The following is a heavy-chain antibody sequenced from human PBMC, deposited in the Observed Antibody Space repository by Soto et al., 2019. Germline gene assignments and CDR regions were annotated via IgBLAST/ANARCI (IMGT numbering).Heavy chain of an antibody. CDR3: ARSRDVNWNPSDHNWFDP. CDR2: INPNSGGT. CDR1: GYTFTGYY. Sequence: ASVKVSCKASGYTFTGYYMHWVRQAPGQGLEWMGWINPNSGGTNYAQKFQGWVTMTRDTSISTAYMELSRLRSDDTAVYYCARSRDVNWNPSDHNWFDPWGQGTLVTVSS. J-gene: IGHJ5*02. V-gene: IGHV1-2*04. D-gene: IGHD1-1*01.